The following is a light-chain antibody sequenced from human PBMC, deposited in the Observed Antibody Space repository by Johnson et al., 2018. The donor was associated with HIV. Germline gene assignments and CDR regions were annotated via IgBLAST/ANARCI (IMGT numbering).Light chain of an antibody. CDR3: GTWDSSLSAYV. J-gene: IGLJ1*01. V-gene: IGLV1-51*01. CDR2: DNN. Sequence: QSVLTQPPSVSAAPGQKVTISCSGSSSNIGNNYVSWYQQLPGTAPKLLIYDNNKRPSGIPDRFSGSKSGTSATLGITGLQTGDEVDYYFGTWDSSLSAYVFGTGRKATVL. CDR1: SSNIGNNY.